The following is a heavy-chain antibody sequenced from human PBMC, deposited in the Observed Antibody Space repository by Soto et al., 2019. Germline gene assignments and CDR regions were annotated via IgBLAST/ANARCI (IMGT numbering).Heavy chain of an antibody. Sequence: SETLSLTCTVSGGSISSYYWSWIRQPPGKGLEWIGYIYYSGSTNYNPSLKSRVTISVDTSKNQYSLKLSSVTAADTAVFYCARDQGYYGSGSHYYYGMDVWGQGTTVTVSS. CDR3: ARDQGYYGSGSHYYYGMDV. D-gene: IGHD3-10*01. CDR1: GGSISSYY. J-gene: IGHJ6*02. V-gene: IGHV4-59*12. CDR2: IYYSGST.